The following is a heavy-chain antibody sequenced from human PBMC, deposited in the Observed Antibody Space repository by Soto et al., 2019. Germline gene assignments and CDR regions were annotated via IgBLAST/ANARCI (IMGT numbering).Heavy chain of an antibody. V-gene: IGHV3-74*01. CDR3: TRGPRPISTGTGAY. CDR1: GFIFKMYW. D-gene: IGHD3-10*01. J-gene: IGHJ4*02. Sequence: QPGGSLRLSCAASGFIFKMYWMHWVRQSPGKGLVWISRIYNDGTYSDYADSVRGRFTISRDNVNGTLYLQMNNLRAEDSGLYYCTRGPRPISTGTGAYWGQGTQVTVSS. CDR2: IYNDGTYS.